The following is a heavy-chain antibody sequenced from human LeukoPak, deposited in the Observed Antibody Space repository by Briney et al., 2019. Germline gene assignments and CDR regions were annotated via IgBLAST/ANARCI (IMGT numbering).Heavy chain of an antibody. CDR2: ILYSGST. D-gene: IGHD6-13*01. CDR1: GGSLSTSY. J-gene: IGHJ4*02. CDR3: ARTRSSTWHLLDY. V-gene: IGHV4-59*01. Sequence: SETLSLTCTVSGGSLSTSYWNWVRQPPGKGLEWIGYILYSGSTNYTPSPESPVTISVDTSKNQFSLKLTSLTAADTAVYYCARTRSSTWHLLDYWGQGTLVTVSS.